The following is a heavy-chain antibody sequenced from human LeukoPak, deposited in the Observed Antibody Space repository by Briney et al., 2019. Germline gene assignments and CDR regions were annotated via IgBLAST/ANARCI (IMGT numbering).Heavy chain of an antibody. J-gene: IGHJ4*02. D-gene: IGHD3-22*01. CDR1: GGTFSSYA. V-gene: IGHV1-69*04. CDR3: ARVSSSGYLDY. Sequence: ASVKVSCKASGGTFSSYAISWVRQAPGQGLEWMGRIIPILGIANYAQKFQGRVTITADKSTSTAYMELRSLRSDDTAVYYCARVSSSGYLDYWGQGTLVTVSS. CDR2: IIPILGIA.